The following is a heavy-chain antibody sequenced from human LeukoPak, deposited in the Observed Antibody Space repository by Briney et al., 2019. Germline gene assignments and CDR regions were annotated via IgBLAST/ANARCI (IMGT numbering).Heavy chain of an antibody. D-gene: IGHD1-26*01. V-gene: IGHV3-11*04. CDR2: ISPSGITT. J-gene: IGHJ4*02. CDR1: GFTFSDYY. CDR3: ARAYTGSFSGTLEY. Sequence: GGSLRLSCAASGFTFSDYYMTWIRQAQGKGLEWVSYISPSGITTYYTDSVKGRFTISRDNAKNSLSLQINSLRVEDTAVYYCARAYTGSFSGTLEYWGRGTLVTVSS.